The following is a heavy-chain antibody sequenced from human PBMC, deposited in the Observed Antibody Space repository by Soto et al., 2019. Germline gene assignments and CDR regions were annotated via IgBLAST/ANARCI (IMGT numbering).Heavy chain of an antibody. V-gene: IGHV4-31*03. Sequence: QVQLQESGPGLVKPSQTLSLTCSVSGGSISSGGYYWTWIRQHPGKGLEWIGYIYDSGSTYYNPSLESRGAISVDTSKNQFALKLSSVTAEDTAVYYCARGGRFYYNNWFDPWGQGTLVTVSS. CDR2: IYDSGST. CDR3: ARGGRFYYNNWFDP. CDR1: GGSISSGGYY. D-gene: IGHD3-22*01. J-gene: IGHJ5*02.